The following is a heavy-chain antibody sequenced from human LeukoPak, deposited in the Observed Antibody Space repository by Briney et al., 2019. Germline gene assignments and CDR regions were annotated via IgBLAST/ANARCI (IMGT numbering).Heavy chain of an antibody. J-gene: IGHJ3*02. D-gene: IGHD2-2*01. CDR1: GGSISSGGYY. V-gene: IGHV4-30-2*01. Sequence: PSQTLSLTCTVSGGSISSGGYYWSWIRQPPGKGLEWIGYIYHSGSTYYNPSLKSRVTISVDRSKNQFSLKLSSVTAADTAVYYCASIRKYCSSTSCYPGAFDIWGQGTMVTVSS. CDR3: ASIRKYCSSTSCYPGAFDI. CDR2: IYHSGST.